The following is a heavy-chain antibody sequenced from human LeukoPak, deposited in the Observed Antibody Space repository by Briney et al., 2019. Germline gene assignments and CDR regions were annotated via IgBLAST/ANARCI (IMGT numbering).Heavy chain of an antibody. CDR1: GFTFDDSV. J-gene: IGHJ4*02. CDR3: ARDWFTRLGELSPDRAFDY. D-gene: IGHD3-16*02. Sequence: GGSLRLSCAASGFTFDDSVMSWVRQAPGKGLEWVSGINWNGGSTGYADSVKGRFTISRDNAKNSLYLQMNNLRAEDTAFYYCARDWFTRLGELSPDRAFDYWGQGTLVTVSS. V-gene: IGHV3-20*04. CDR2: INWNGGST.